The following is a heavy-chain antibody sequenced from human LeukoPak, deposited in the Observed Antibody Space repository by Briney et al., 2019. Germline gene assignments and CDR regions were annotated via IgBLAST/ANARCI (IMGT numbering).Heavy chain of an antibody. CDR3: ARRYSSSSDDY. CDR2: INHSGST. Sequence: SETLSLTCAVYGGSFSGYYWSWIRQPPGKGLEWIGEINHSGSTNYNPSLKSRVTISVDTSKNQFSLKLSSVTAADTAVYYCARRYSSSSDDYWGQGTLVTVSS. J-gene: IGHJ4*02. D-gene: IGHD6-6*01. V-gene: IGHV4-34*01. CDR1: GGSFSGYY.